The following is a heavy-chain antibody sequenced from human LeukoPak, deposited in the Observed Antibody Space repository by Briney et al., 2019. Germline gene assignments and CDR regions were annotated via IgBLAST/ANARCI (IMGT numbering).Heavy chain of an antibody. V-gene: IGHV3-48*04. D-gene: IGHD4-17*01. CDR2: ISSSSSTI. CDR1: GFTFGSYS. CDR3: ARVEYYGDYSGY. J-gene: IGHJ4*01. Sequence: PGGSLRLSCAASGFTFGSYSMNWVRQAPGKGLEWVSYISSSSSTIYYADSVKGRFTISRDNAKNTLSLQMNSLRAEDTAVYYCARVEYYGDYSGYWCHGALVTV.